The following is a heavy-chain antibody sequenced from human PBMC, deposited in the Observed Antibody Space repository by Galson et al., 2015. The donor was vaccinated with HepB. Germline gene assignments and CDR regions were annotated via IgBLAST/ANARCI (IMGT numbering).Heavy chain of an antibody. D-gene: IGHD5-18*01. CDR2: ISYDGSNK. Sequence: SLRLSCAASGFTFSSYAMHWVRQAPGKGLEWVALISYDGSNKYYADSVKGRFTISRDNSKNTLYLQMNSLRAEDTAVYYCARDLEKRGYGYGGAVYWGQGTLVTVSS. CDR1: GFTFSSYA. CDR3: ARDLEKRGYGYGGAVY. V-gene: IGHV3-30-3*01. J-gene: IGHJ4*02.